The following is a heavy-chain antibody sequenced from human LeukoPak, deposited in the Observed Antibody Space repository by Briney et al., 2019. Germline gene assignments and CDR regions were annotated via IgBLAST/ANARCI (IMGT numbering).Heavy chain of an antibody. CDR1: GGSISSYY. CDR2: IYHSGST. CDR3: ARYSGSYFDY. V-gene: IGHV4-38-2*02. D-gene: IGHD1-26*01. Sequence: PSETLSLTCTVSGGSISSYYWGWIRQPPGKGLEWIGSIYHSGSTYYNPPLKSRVTISVDTSKNQFSLKLSSVTAADTAVYYCARYSGSYFDYWGQGTLVTVSS. J-gene: IGHJ4*02.